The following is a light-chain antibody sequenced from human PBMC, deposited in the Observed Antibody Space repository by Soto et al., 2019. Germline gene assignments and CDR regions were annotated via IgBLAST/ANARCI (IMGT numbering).Light chain of an antibody. CDR2: DVS. CDR1: NIRSQS. Sequence: SYELTQPPSVSVAPGQTARITCGGNNIRSQSVHWYQQKPGQAPEVVVYDVSDRPSGIPERFSGSRSGNTATLTISRVEAGDEADYSCQVWDSSSDHYVFGTGTKVTVL. V-gene: IGLV3-21*02. CDR3: QVWDSSSDHYV. J-gene: IGLJ1*01.